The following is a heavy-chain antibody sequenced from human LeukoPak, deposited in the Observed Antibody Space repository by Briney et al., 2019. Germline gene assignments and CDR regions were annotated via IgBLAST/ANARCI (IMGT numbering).Heavy chain of an antibody. CDR2: IYYSGST. V-gene: IGHV4-30-4*08. J-gene: IGHJ6*02. Sequence: SQTLSLTCTVSGGSISSGDYYWSWIRQPPGKGLEWIGYIYYSGSTYYNPSLKSRVTISVDTSKNQFSLKLSSVTAADTAVYYCARSYSSGWSWYYYYGMDVWGQGTTVTVSS. CDR3: ARSYSSGWSWYYYYGMDV. CDR1: GGSISSGDYY. D-gene: IGHD6-19*01.